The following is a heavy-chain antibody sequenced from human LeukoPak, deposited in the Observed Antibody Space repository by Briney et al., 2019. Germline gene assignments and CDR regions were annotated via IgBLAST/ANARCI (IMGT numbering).Heavy chain of an antibody. J-gene: IGHJ6*03. CDR2: ISGRGDET. V-gene: IGHV3-23*01. Sequence: PGGSLRLSCAASGFTFSDYAMSWVRQAPGGGLEWVSAISGRGDETFHADSVKGRFTTSRDNSKNTLSLQMSSLRVKDSAVYFCAKDTSAWWYHRAYMNVWGTGTTVTVSS. CDR1: GFTFSDYA. D-gene: IGHD2-15*01. CDR3: AKDTSAWWYHRAYMNV.